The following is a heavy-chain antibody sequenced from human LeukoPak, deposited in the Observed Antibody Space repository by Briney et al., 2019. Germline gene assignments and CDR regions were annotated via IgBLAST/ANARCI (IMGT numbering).Heavy chain of an antibody. CDR2: ISSSSST. D-gene: IGHD7-27*01. J-gene: IGHJ2*01. CDR1: GFTFRDYY. V-gene: IGHV3-11*03. Sequence: GGSLRLSCAASGFTFRDYYMSWIRQAPGRGLEWVSYISSSSSTNYADSVKGRFTISRDNAKSSLYLQMNSLRAEDTAVYYCARTNWGVWYFDVWGRGTLVTVSS. CDR3: ARTNWGVWYFDV.